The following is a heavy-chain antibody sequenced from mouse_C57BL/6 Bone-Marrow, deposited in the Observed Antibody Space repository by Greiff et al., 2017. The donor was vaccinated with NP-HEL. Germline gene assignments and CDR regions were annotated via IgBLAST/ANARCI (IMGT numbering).Heavy chain of an antibody. V-gene: IGHV1-4*01. J-gene: IGHJ1*03. D-gene: IGHD1-1*01. CDR3: ARFPPYYYGSSYRYFDV. CDR2: INPSSGYT. Sequence: VQLQQSGAELARPGASVKMSCKASGYTFTSYTMHWVKQRPGQGLEWIGYINPSSGYTKYNQKFKDKGTLTADKSSSTAYMQLSSLASEDSAVYYCARFPPYYYGSSYRYFDVWGTGTTVTVSS. CDR1: GYTFTSYT.